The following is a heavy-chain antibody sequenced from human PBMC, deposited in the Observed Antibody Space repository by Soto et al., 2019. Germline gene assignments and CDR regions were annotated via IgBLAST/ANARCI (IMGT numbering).Heavy chain of an antibody. D-gene: IGHD2-15*01. V-gene: IGHV4-39*01. CDR1: GGSISSSSYY. CDR2: IYYSGST. J-gene: IGHJ5*01. CDR3: ARQVVAYCSVCCCYSPNRHLFDS. Sequence: SETMSLTCTVSGGSISSSSYYWGWIRQPPGKGLEWIGSIYYSGSTYYNPSLKSRVTISVDTSKNQFSLKLSSVTAADTAVYYCARQVVAYCSVCCCYSPNRHLFDSCAQGTLVPVSS.